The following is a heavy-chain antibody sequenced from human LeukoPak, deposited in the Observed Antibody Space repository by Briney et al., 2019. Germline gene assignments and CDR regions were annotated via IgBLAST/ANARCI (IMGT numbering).Heavy chain of an antibody. D-gene: IGHD6-13*01. CDR1: GGSFSGYY. J-gene: IGHJ4*02. CDR2: INHSGGT. CDR3: ASLSAAAGSFDY. Sequence: SETLSLTCAVYGGSFSGYYWSWIRQPPGKGLEWIGEINHSGGTNYNPSLKSRVTISVDTSKNQFSLKLSSVTAADTAVYYCASLSAAAGSFDYWGQGTLVTVSS. V-gene: IGHV4-34*01.